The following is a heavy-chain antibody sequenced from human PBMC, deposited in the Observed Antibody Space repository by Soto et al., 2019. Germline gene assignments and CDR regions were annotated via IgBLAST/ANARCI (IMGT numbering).Heavy chain of an antibody. CDR2: MYNSGST. Sequence: SETLCLTYTVSGGSVSSGSDYWSWIRQPPGKGLEWIGYMYNSGSTNYNPSLKSRVIISVDKSKKQFSLKLSSVTAADTAVYYCAGVSSGWYYFDYWGQGTLVTVAS. V-gene: IGHV4-61*01. D-gene: IGHD6-19*01. CDR1: GGSVSSGSDY. CDR3: AGVSSGWYYFDY. J-gene: IGHJ4*02.